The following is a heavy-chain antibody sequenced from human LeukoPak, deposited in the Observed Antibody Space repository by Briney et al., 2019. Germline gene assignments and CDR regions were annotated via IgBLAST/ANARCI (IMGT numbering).Heavy chain of an antibody. CDR3: ARGSVAGRDYYYMDV. CDR1: GGTFSNYA. Sequence: SVKVSCKASGGTFSNYAITWVRQAPGQGLEWMGRIIPILGITNYAQKFQGRVTITADKSTSTAYMELSSLTSDDTAVYYCARGSVAGRDYYYMDVWGKGTTVTVS. D-gene: IGHD2-15*01. CDR2: IIPILGIT. V-gene: IGHV1-69*04. J-gene: IGHJ6*03.